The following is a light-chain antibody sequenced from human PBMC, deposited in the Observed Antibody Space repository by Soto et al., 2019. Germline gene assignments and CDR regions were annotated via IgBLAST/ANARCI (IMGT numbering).Light chain of an antibody. CDR2: GAS. V-gene: IGKV3-15*01. CDR3: QQYNNWLFT. J-gene: IGKJ3*01. Sequence: EIVMTQSPATLSVSPGERATLHCRASQSVSSNLAWYQQKPGQAPRLLIYGASTRATGIPARFSGSGSGTEFTLTISSLQSEDFAVYYCQQYNNWLFTFGPGTKVAIK. CDR1: QSVSSN.